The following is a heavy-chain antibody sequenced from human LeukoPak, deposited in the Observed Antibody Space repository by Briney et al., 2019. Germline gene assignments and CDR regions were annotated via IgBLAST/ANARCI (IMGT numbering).Heavy chain of an antibody. Sequence: SETLSLTCTVSGGSISSYYWSWIRQPPGKGLEWIGYIYTSGSTNYNPSLKSRVTISVDTSKNQFSLKLSSVTAADTAVYYCARHTPLYGGSYFDYWGQGTLVTVSS. J-gene: IGHJ4*02. D-gene: IGHD3-16*01. CDR2: IYTSGST. V-gene: IGHV4-4*09. CDR1: GGSISSYY. CDR3: ARHTPLYGGSYFDY.